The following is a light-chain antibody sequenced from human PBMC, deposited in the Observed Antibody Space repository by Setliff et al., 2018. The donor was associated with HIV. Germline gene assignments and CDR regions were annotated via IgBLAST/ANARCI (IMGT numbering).Light chain of an antibody. V-gene: IGLV2-23*02. CDR1: SSDVGGYNY. J-gene: IGLJ1*01. CDR2: DVK. CDR3: CSYAGSGPV. Sequence: QSALTQPASVSGSPGQSITLSCTGTSSDVGGYNYVSWYQQHPDKAPKLMIYDVKSRHSGVSDRFSGSKSGNTSSLTISGLQAEDEADYYCCSYAGSGPVFGAGTKVTVL.